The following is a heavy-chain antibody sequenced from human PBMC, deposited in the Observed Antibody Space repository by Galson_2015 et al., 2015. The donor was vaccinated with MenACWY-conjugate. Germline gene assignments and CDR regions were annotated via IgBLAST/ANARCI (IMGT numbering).Heavy chain of an antibody. CDR1: GLIFTGSP. CDR2: ISNNGDAT. J-gene: IGHJ1*01. V-gene: IGHV3-23*01. Sequence: SLRLSCAGSGLIFTGSPMTWVRQTPGKGLEWVSTISNNGDATYYADSVKGRFTISRDDSKNTVYLKMDSLRADDTAVYCCPKGGPGSDWG. CDR3: PKGGPGSD.